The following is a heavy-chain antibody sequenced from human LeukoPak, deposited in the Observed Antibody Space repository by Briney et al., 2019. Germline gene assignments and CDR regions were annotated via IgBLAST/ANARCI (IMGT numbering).Heavy chain of an antibody. CDR3: AREQKWEMRFDP. J-gene: IGHJ5*02. Sequence: SETLSLTCAVYGGSFSGYYWSWIRQPPGKGLEWIGEINHSGSTNYNPSLKSRVTISVDTSKNQFSLKLSSVTAADTAVYYCAREQKWEMRFDPWGQGTLVTVSS. CDR2: INHSGST. CDR1: GGSFSGYY. V-gene: IGHV4-34*01. D-gene: IGHD1-26*01.